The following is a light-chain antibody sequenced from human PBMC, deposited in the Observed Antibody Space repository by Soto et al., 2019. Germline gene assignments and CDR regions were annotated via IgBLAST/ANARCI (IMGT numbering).Light chain of an antibody. CDR3: QSYDSSLRMV. CDR2: GNS. J-gene: IGLJ2*01. CDR1: IFNIGAGYD. V-gene: IGLV1-40*01. Sequence: QSALTQPPSVSGAPGQKVTISCSGSIFNIGAGYDVHWYQEVPGTAPKLLIYGNSNRPSGVPDRFSGSKSGTSASLAITGLQAEDEADYYCQSYDSSLRMVFGGGTKLTVL.